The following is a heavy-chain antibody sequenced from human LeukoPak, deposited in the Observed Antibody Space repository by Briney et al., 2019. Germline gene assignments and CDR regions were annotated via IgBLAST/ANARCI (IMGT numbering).Heavy chain of an antibody. CDR3: ARGTTVVTK. CDR1: GGSISSYY. D-gene: IGHD4-23*01. V-gene: IGHV4-59*01. Sequence: RTSETLSLTCTVSGGSISSYYWSWIRQPPGKGLEWIGYIYYSGSTNYNPSLKSRVTISVDTSKNQFSLKLSSVTAADTAVYYCARGTTVVTKWGQGTLVTVSS. J-gene: IGHJ4*02. CDR2: IYYSGST.